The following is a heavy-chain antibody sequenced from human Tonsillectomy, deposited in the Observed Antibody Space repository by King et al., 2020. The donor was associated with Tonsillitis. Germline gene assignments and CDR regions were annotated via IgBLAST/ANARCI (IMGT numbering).Heavy chain of an antibody. CDR2: IHYSGST. V-gene: IGHV4-39*07. Sequence: QLQESGPGLLKPSETLSLTCTVSGDSISSSGHYWGWIRQTPGKGLEWIGSIHYSGSTYYNPSLKSRVTISQDTSNNQFSLKLRSATVADTAVYYCARSSCGTSCFGHFYYGMDVWGQGTTVTVSS. J-gene: IGHJ6*02. CDR3: ARSSCGTSCFGHFYYGMDV. D-gene: IGHD2-15*01. CDR1: GDSISSSGHY.